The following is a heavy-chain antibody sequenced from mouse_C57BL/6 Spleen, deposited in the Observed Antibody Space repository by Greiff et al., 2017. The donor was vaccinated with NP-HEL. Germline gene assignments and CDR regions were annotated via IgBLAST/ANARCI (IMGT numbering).Heavy chain of an antibody. Sequence: ESGPGLVKPSQSLSLTCSVTGYSITSGYYWNWIRQFPGNKLEWMGYISYDGSNNYNPSLKNRISITRDTSKNQFFLKLNSVTTEDTATYYCARGYYYGRGGFDYWGQGTTLTVSS. D-gene: IGHD1-1*01. V-gene: IGHV3-6*01. CDR1: GYSITSGYY. J-gene: IGHJ2*01. CDR3: ARGYYYGRGGFDY. CDR2: ISYDGSN.